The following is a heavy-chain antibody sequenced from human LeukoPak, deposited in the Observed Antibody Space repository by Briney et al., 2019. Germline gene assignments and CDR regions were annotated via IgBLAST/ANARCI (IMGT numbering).Heavy chain of an antibody. J-gene: IGHJ3*02. CDR1: GYTFTSSV. D-gene: IGHD6-19*01. CDR3: ARDLSTVAGNAFDI. Sequence: ASVKVSCKASGYTFTSSVISWVRQAPGQGLEWMGWISAYNGNTNYAQKLQGRVTMTTDTSTSTAYMELRSLRSDDTAVYYCARDLSTVAGNAFDIWGQGTMVTVSS. CDR2: ISAYNGNT. V-gene: IGHV1-18*01.